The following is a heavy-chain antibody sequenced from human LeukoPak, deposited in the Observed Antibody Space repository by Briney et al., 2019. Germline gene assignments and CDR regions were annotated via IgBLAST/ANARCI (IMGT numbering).Heavy chain of an antibody. D-gene: IGHD6-19*01. CDR3: THRVAGVTFDI. J-gene: IGHJ3*02. CDR2: IYWDDDK. V-gene: IGHV2-5*02. CDR1: GFSLSTSGVD. Sequence: ESGPTLVKPTQTLTLTCTFSGFSLSTSGVDVAWIRQPPGKALEWLALIYWDDDKRYSPSLKSRLTITKDTSKNHVVLTMTNMDPVDTATYYCTHRVAGVTFDIWGQGTMVTVSS.